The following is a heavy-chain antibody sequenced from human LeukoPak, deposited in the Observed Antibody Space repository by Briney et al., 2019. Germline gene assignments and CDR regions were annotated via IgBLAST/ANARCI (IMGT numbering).Heavy chain of an antibody. CDR3: ARPKRWLQHFDY. D-gene: IGHD5-24*01. V-gene: IGHV1-69*04. J-gene: IGHJ4*02. CDR1: GGTFSSYA. CDR2: IIPILGIA. Sequence: SVKVSCKASGGTFSSYAISWVRQAPGQGLEWMGRIIPILGIANYAQKFQGRVTVTADKSTSTAYMELSSLRSEDTAVYYCARPKRWLQHFDYWGQGTLVTVSS.